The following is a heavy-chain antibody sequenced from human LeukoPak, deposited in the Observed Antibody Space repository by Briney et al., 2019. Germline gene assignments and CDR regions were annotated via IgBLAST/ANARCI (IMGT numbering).Heavy chain of an antibody. V-gene: IGHV1-2*02. J-gene: IGHJ6*03. Sequence: SVTVSSQAYGYTFTGYYMHWVRQPAGHGSEWMGWINSNSGDTNYAQKFQGRLTLTRDTSISTAYMELSRLRPDDTAVYYCARDHVVVVPAAMSRFYYYYMDVWGKGTTVTVSS. D-gene: IGHD2-2*01. CDR1: GYTFTGYY. CDR2: INSNSGDT. CDR3: ARDHVVVVPAAMSRFYYYYMDV.